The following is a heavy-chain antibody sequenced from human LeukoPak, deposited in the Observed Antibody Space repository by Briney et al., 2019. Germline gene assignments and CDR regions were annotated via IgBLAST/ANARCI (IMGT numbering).Heavy chain of an antibody. V-gene: IGHV3-23*01. Sequence: GGSLRLSCAASGFTFSNYAMTCVRQAPGKGLEWVSTISESGSATYDADSVKGRLTISRDNSKNTLFLQMNSLRAEDTAVYYCAKDKNYYGSGSYGNDYWGQGTLVTVSS. CDR3: AKDKNYYGSGSYGNDY. D-gene: IGHD3-10*01. J-gene: IGHJ4*02. CDR2: ISESGSAT. CDR1: GFTFSNYA.